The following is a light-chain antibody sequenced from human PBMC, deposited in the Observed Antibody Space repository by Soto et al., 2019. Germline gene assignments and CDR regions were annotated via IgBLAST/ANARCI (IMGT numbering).Light chain of an antibody. Sequence: QSALTQPPSVSGAPGQRVTISCTGSSSNIGAGYDVHWYQQLPGTVPKLLIYDNNNRPSGVPDRFSGSKSGTSASLAITGLQAEDEADYYCQSFDVSLSGGDWVFGGGTKLTVL. V-gene: IGLV1-40*01. CDR3: QSFDVSLSGGDWV. CDR2: DNN. CDR1: SSNIGAGYD. J-gene: IGLJ3*02.